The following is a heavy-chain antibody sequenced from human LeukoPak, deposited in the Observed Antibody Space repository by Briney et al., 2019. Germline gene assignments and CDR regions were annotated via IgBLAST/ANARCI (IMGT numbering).Heavy chain of an antibody. J-gene: IGHJ4*02. V-gene: IGHV1-3*01. D-gene: IGHD6-19*01. CDR2: INAGNGNT. CDR1: GDTFTSYD. Sequence: ASSMIFCKTSGDTFTSYDRNCVRQDPGQKLEWMGWINAGNGNTKYSQKFQGRDTITRDTSASTAYMELRSLRSEDTAVYFCSGFTSGREWLGFFDYWGQGILVIVSS. CDR3: SGFTSGREWLGFFDY.